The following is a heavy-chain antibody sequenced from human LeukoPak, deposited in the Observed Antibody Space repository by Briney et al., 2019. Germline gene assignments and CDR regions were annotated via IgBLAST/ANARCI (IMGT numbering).Heavy chain of an antibody. CDR2: INPNSGGT. CDR1: GYTFTGYY. Sequence: GASVKVSCKAPGYTFTGYYMHWVRQAPGQGLEWMGWINPNSGGTNYAQKFQGRVTMTRDTSISTAYMELSGLRSDDTAVYYCARNGPGYCSSTSCYGEGPFDYWGQGTLVTVSS. V-gene: IGHV1-2*02. CDR3: ARNGPGYCSSTSCYGEGPFDY. D-gene: IGHD2-2*01. J-gene: IGHJ4*02.